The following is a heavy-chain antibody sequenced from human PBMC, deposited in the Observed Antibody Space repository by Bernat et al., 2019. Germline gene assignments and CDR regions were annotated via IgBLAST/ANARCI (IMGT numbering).Heavy chain of an antibody. CDR1: GGTFSSYA. D-gene: IGHD5-12*01. Sequence: QVQLVQSGAEVKKPGSSVKVSCKASGGTFSSYAISWVRQAPGQGLVWMGGIIPIFGIANYAQKFQGRVTITADKSTSTAYMELSSLRSEDTAVYYCARDADSGYDSHYWGQGTLVTVSS. V-gene: IGHV1-69*17. CDR2: IIPIFGIA. J-gene: IGHJ4*02. CDR3: ARDADSGYDSHY.